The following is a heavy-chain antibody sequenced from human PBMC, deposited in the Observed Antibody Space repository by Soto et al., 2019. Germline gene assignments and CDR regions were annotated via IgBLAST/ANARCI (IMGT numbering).Heavy chain of an antibody. D-gene: IGHD3-16*01. V-gene: IGHV3-30-3*01. CDR1: GMTLRDYV. CDR3: ARELGHDSPGGYLDY. Sequence: QVRLVESGGGVVQPGRSLRLSCAVSGMTLRDYVMHWVRQSPGKGLEWVAVISFDGTYKYYADSVKGRFTISRDNSKNTVYLEVNSLRVEDTAVYYCARELGHDSPGGYLDYWGQGTLVTVSS. J-gene: IGHJ4*02. CDR2: ISFDGTYK.